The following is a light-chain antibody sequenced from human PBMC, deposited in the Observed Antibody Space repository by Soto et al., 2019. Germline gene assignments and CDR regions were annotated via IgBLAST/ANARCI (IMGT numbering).Light chain of an antibody. CDR3: SSYAGSSIV. CDR1: SSDVGGYNY. CDR2: EVN. J-gene: IGLJ1*01. Sequence: QSVLTQPPSASGSPGQSVAISCTGTSSDVGGYNYVSWYQQHPGKAPKLMIYEVNKRPSGVPDRFSGSKSGNTASLTVSGLQAEDEADYYCSSYAGSSIVFGTGTKGTVL. V-gene: IGLV2-8*01.